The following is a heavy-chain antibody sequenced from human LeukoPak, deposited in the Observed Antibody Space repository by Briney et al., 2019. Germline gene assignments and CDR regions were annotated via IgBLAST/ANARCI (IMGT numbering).Heavy chain of an antibody. Sequence: PSETLSLTCTVSGGSISSYYWSWIRQPPGKGLEWIGYIYYSGSTNYNPSLKSRVTISVDTSKNQFSLKLSSVTAADTAVYYCARGRVGRGYSANVDYWGQGTLVTVSS. CDR2: IYYSGST. CDR3: ARGRVGRGYSANVDY. V-gene: IGHV4-59*12. D-gene: IGHD1-1*01. CDR1: GGSISSYY. J-gene: IGHJ4*02.